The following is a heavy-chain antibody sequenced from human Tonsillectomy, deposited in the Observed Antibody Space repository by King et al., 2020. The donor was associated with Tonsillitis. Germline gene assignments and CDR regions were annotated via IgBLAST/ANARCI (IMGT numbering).Heavy chain of an antibody. Sequence: VQLVESGGGLVQPGGSLRLSCAASGFTFSDFAIHWVRQIPGKGLEWVSGISWNSNNVGYVDSVKGRFTISRDNAKNALYLQMNRLRPEDTALYYCAKDFSTDWHYFDSWGQGTLVTVSS. CDR1: GFTFSDFA. CDR3: AKDFSTDWHYFDS. V-gene: IGHV3-9*01. J-gene: IGHJ4*02. CDR2: ISWNSNNV. D-gene: IGHD6-19*01.